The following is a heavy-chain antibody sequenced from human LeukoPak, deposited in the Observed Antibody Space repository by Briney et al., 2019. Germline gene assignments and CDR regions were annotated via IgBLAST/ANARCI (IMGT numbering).Heavy chain of an antibody. CDR1: GFTFSSYG. J-gene: IGHJ4*02. CDR3: AKDDEAVAGTKFDY. CDR2: IRYDGSNK. Sequence: GGSLRLSCAASGFTFSSYGMHWVRQAPGKGLEWVAFIRYDGSNKYYADSVKGRFTISRDNSKNTLYLQMNSLRAEDTAVYYCAKDDEAVAGTKFDYWGQGTLVTVSS. V-gene: IGHV3-30*02. D-gene: IGHD6-19*01.